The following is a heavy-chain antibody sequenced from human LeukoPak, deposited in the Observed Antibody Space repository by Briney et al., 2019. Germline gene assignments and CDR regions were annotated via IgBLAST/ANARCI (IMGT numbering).Heavy chain of an antibody. CDR3: AKGGRWRFSPQKYYFDY. Sequence: PGGSLRLSCAAFDFTFTNYAMSWVRQSPGKGLEWVSGTSGSGGSRYYPDSVKGRFTISRDNSKNTLSLEMNSLRAEDTAVYYCAKGGRWRFSPQKYYFDYWGQGTLVTVSS. J-gene: IGHJ4*02. CDR2: TSGSGGSR. D-gene: IGHD2-21*01. V-gene: IGHV3-23*01. CDR1: DFTFTNYA.